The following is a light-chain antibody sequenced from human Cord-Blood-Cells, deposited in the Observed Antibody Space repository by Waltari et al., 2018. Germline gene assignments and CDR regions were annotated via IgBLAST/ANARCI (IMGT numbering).Light chain of an antibody. J-gene: IGKJ3*01. CDR1: QYISNY. CDR2: DAS. V-gene: IGKV1-33*01. CDR3: QQYDNLPFT. Sequence: DIQMTQSPSSLSASVGDRVNITCQASQYISNYLNWYQQKPGKAPKRLIYDASNLETGVPSRFSGSGSGTDFTFTISSLQPEDIATYYCQQYDNLPFTFGPGTKVDIK.